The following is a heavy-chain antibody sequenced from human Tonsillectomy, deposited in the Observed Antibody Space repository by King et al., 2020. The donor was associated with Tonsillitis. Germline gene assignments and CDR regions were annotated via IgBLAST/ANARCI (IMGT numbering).Heavy chain of an antibody. CDR3: ASATCSSTTCYRPEYFQD. D-gene: IGHD2-2*01. V-gene: IGHV4-31*03. CDR1: GGSISSDTYY. J-gene: IGHJ1*01. CDR2: IHYTGST. Sequence: VQLQESGPGLVKPSQTLSLTRIVSGGSISSDTYYWSWIRQHPGKGLEWIGYIHYTGSTYYSPSLKSRMTISVDTSKNQFSLNLSSVTAADTAVYYCASATCSSTTCYRPEYFQDWGQGVLVTVSS.